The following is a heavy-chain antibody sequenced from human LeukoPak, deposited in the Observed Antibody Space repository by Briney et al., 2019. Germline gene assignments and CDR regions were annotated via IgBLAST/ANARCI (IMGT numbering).Heavy chain of an antibody. D-gene: IGHD5-18*01. V-gene: IGHV4-38-2*02. Sequence: SETLSLTCTVSGYSVSSGYYWGWIRQPPGKGLEWIGSIYHSGSTYYNPSLKSRVTISVDTSKNQFSLKLSSVTAADTAVHYCARFGYSYGSWGQGTLVTVSS. CDR2: IYHSGST. J-gene: IGHJ4*02. CDR1: GYSVSSGYY. CDR3: ARFGYSYGS.